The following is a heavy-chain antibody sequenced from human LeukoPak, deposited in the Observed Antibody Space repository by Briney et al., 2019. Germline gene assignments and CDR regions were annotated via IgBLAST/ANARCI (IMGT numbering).Heavy chain of an antibody. Sequence: PGGSLRLSCAASGFTFSSYGMHWVRQAPGKGLEWVAFIRYDGSNKYYADSVKGRFTISRDNSKNTLYLQMNSLRAEDAAVYYCAKDQRRQFDYWGQGTLVTVSS. V-gene: IGHV3-30*02. CDR2: IRYDGSNK. CDR1: GFTFSSYG. D-gene: IGHD1-1*01. CDR3: AKDQRRQFDY. J-gene: IGHJ4*02.